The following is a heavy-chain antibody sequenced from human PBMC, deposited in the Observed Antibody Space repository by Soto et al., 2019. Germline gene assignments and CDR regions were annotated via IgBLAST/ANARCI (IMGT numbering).Heavy chain of an antibody. Sequence: SETLSLTCNVSGGAINSGANYWSWIRQPPGKGLEWIGYISYSGSTYYNPSLKSRVTISADTSRNQFSLNLRSVTASDTAVYYCVRRSTASYWYFGLWGRGTLVTV. J-gene: IGHJ2*01. D-gene: IGHD2-2*01. CDR2: ISYSGST. V-gene: IGHV4-30-4*08. CDR1: GGAINSGANY. CDR3: VRRSTASYWYFGL.